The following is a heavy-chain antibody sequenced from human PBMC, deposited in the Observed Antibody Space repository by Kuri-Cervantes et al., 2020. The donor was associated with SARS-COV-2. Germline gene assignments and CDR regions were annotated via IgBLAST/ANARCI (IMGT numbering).Heavy chain of an antibody. CDR1: GFSLRANGMG. J-gene: IGHJ3*02. CDR2: IFSNDEK. V-gene: IGHV2-26*01. Sequence: SGPTLVKPTQTLTLTCTFSGFSLRANGMGVSWIRQPPGKALEWLAHIFSNDEKSYSTSLKSRLTISKDTSKSQVVLTMTNMDPVDTATYYCARALGGPDAFDIWGQGTMVTVSS. CDR3: ARALGGPDAFDI. D-gene: IGHD3-10*01.